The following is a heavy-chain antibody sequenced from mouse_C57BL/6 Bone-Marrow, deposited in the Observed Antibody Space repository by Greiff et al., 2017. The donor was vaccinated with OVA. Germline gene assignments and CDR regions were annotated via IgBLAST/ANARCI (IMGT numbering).Heavy chain of an antibody. CDR1: GYSFTGYY. J-gene: IGHJ4*01. Sequence: VQLQQSGPELVKPGASVKISCKASGYSFTGYYMNWVKQSPEKSLEWIGEINPSTGGTTYNQKFKAKATLTVDKSSSTAYMQLKSLTSEDSAVYYCARGGHYYAMDYWGQGTSVTVSS. V-gene: IGHV1-42*01. CDR2: INPSTGGT. CDR3: ARGGHYYAMDY. D-gene: IGHD3-3*01.